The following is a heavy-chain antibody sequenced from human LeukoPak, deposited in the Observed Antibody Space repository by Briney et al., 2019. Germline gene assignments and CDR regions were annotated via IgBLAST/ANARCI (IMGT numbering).Heavy chain of an antibody. CDR3: ARAVEMSTIHPGFDF. V-gene: IGHV4-39*01. CDR1: SASISSSRYY. Sequence: PSETLSLTCTVSSASISSSRYYWGWIRQSPGKGLGWLGSIYYSWSTYYNPSLKSRVTISVDTSKNQVSLNLTSVTAADTAVYYCARAVEMSTIHPGFDFWGQGALVTVSS. J-gene: IGHJ4*02. D-gene: IGHD5-24*01. CDR2: IYYSWST.